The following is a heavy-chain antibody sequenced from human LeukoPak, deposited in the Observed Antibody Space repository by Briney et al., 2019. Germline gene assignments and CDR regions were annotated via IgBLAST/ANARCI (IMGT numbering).Heavy chain of an antibody. J-gene: IGHJ4*02. CDR1: GGSISSYY. D-gene: IGHD2-8*01. CDR3: AKDRSCINDVCHGDFDY. Sequence: SETLSLTCTVSGGSISSYYWSWIRQPPGKGLEWIGYIYYSGSTNYNPSPKSRVTISVDTSENQFSLKLSSVTAADTAVYYCAKDRSCINDVCHGDFDYWGQGTLVTVSS. V-gene: IGHV4-59*01. CDR2: IYYSGST.